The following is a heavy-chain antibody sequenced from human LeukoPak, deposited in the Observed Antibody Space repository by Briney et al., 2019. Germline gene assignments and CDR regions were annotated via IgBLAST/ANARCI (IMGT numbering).Heavy chain of an antibody. CDR3: AKALTTVTTQYFDY. V-gene: IGHV3-23*01. J-gene: IGHJ4*02. Sequence: GVSLRLSCAASGFTFSSYAMSWVRQAPGKGLEWVSAISGSGGSTYYADSVKGRFTISRDNSKNTLYLQMNSLRAEDTAVCYCAKALTTVTTQYFDYWGQGTLVTVSS. CDR1: GFTFSSYA. D-gene: IGHD4-17*01. CDR2: ISGSGGST.